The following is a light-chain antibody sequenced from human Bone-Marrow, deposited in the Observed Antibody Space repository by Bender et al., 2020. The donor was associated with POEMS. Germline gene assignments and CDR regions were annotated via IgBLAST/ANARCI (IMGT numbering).Light chain of an antibody. CDR3: CSYAGSSGWV. Sequence: QSALTQPASLSGSPGQSMTISCSGTNTDDGNYNLVSWYQQHPGKTPQLIIYDLTERPSGVSSRFSGSKSGDRASQAVSGLQPEDEADYHCCSYAGSSGWVFGGGTELTVL. J-gene: IGLJ3*02. CDR1: NTDDGNYNL. V-gene: IGLV2-23*02. CDR2: DLT.